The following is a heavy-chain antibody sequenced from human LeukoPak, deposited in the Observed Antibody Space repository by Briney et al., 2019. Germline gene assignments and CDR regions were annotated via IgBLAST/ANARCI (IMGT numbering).Heavy chain of an antibody. CDR2: IRGSGYNP. D-gene: IGHD3-3*01. Sequence: GGSLRLSCTASGFTSSKSDMNWVRQAPGRGLEWVSCIRGSGYNPEYTDSVKGRFTISRDNSRNTLYLQLNSLRAEDTALYYCAKCAKTPVGGSGWCNWFDAWGQGTLVTVSS. V-gene: IGHV3-23*01. CDR1: GFTSSKSD. CDR3: AKCAKTPVGGSGWCNWFDA. J-gene: IGHJ5*02.